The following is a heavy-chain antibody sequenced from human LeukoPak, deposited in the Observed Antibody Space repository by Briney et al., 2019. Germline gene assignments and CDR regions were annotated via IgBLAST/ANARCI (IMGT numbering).Heavy chain of an antibody. V-gene: IGHV3-20*04. D-gene: IGHD3-22*01. CDR3: ARGDSSGYYHAYFDY. Sequence: PGGSLRLSCAASGFTFDDYGMSWVRQAPGKGLEWVSGINWNGGSTGYADSVKGRFTISRDNAKNSLYLQMNSLRSEDTAVYYCARGDSSGYYHAYFDYWGQGTLVTVSS. CDR2: INWNGGST. J-gene: IGHJ4*02. CDR1: GFTFDDYG.